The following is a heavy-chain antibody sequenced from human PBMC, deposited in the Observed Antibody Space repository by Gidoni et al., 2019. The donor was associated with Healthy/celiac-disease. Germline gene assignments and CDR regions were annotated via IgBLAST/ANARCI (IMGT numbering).Heavy chain of an antibody. CDR1: GFTFRSYA. Sequence: QVQLVESGGGVVQPGRSLRLSCAASGFTFRSYAMHWVRQAPGKGLEWVAVISYDGSNKYYADSVKGRFTISRDNSKNTLYRQMNSLRAEDTAVYYCARDPYSSGWWSFDYWGQGTLVTVSS. J-gene: IGHJ4*02. CDR2: ISYDGSNK. D-gene: IGHD6-19*01. CDR3: ARDPYSSGWWSFDY. V-gene: IGHV3-30-3*01.